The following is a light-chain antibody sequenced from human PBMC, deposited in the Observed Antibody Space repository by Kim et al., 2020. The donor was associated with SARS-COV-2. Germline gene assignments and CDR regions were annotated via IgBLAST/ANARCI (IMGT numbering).Light chain of an antibody. CDR1: SLRTYY. J-gene: IGLJ2*01. Sequence: ALGQTVRITCQGHSLRTYYASWYQQKPGQAPILVIYGKNNRPSGIPDRFSGSYSGNTASLTVTGAQAVDEADYYCNSRDNSGDHVVFGGGTKLIVL. V-gene: IGLV3-19*01. CDR3: NSRDNSGDHVV. CDR2: GKN.